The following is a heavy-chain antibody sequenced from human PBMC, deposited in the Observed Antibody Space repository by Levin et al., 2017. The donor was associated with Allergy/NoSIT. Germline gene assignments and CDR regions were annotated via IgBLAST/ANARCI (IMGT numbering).Heavy chain of an antibody. CDR2: IYYSGST. V-gene: IGHV4-59*01. CDR1: GDSISPYY. J-gene: IGHJ4*02. CDR3: ARHVRD. Sequence: PSETLSLTCTVSGDSISPYYWSWIRQPPGKGLEWIGYIYYSGSTNYNPSLKSRVTISVDTSKNQFSLKLSSVTAADTAVYYWARHVRDWGQGTLVTVSS.